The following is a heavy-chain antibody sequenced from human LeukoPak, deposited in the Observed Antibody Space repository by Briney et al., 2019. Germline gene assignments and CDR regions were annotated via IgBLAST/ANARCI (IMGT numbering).Heavy chain of an antibody. CDR1: GGSISSYY. J-gene: IGHJ6*02. V-gene: IGHV4-59*08. D-gene: IGHD3-3*01. CDR3: ARQTPIFGVVIPRYYYGMDV. CDR2: IYYGGST. Sequence: PSETLSLTCTVSGGSISSYYWSWIQQPPGKGLEWIGYIYYGGSTNYNPSLKSRVTISVDTSKNQFSLKLSSVTAADTAVYYCARQTPIFGVVIPRYYYGMDVWGQGTTVTVSS.